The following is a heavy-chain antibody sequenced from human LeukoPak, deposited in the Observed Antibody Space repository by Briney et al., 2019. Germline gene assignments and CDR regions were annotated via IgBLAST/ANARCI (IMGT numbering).Heavy chain of an antibody. V-gene: IGHV3-21*01. CDR3: ARGGYYDSSPHY. Sequence: PGGSLRLSCAASGFTSSNYIMNWVRQAPGKGLEWVASISGGSSYIFHADSVKGRFTISKDNSKNSVFLQMNSLRVDDTALYYCARGGYYDSSPHYWGQGTLVIVSS. CDR1: GFTSSNYI. D-gene: IGHD3-22*01. CDR2: ISGGSSYI. J-gene: IGHJ1*01.